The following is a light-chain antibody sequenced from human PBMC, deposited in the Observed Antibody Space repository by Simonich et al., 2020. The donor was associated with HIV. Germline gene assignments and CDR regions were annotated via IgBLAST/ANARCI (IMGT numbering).Light chain of an antibody. CDR2: KDS. CDR3: QSADSSGTYRV. CDR1: ALPNQY. Sequence: SYELTQPPSVSVSPGQTARITCSGDALPNQYAYWFQQKPGQAPVLIICKDSESPSGIPERFSGSSSGTSVTLTISGVQAEDEADYYCQSADSSGTYRVFGGGTKLTVL. V-gene: IGLV3-25*03. J-gene: IGLJ3*02.